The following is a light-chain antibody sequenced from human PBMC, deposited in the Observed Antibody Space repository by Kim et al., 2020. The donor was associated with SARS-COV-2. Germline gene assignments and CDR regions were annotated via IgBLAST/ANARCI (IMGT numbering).Light chain of an antibody. CDR3: QQYHNWPET. CDR1: QSVTNS. Sequence: GERGARSGWASQSVTNSLAGYQQKPGRAPGRLSDGASTRAAGLPARFRGSGFATQFTLTISSLQSEDFALYYCQQYHNWPETFGQGTKLEI. V-gene: IGKV3-15*01. CDR2: GAS. J-gene: IGKJ2*01.